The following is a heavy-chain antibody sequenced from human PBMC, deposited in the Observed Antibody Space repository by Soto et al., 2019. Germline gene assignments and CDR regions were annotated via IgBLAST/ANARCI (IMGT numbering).Heavy chain of an antibody. CDR2: IKQDGSEK. Sequence: EVQLVESGGGLVQPGGSLRLSCAASGFTFSSYWMSWVRQSPGKGLVWVANIKQDGSEKYYVDSVKGRFTISRDNAKNSLYLQMNSLRAEDTAVYYCARGYNWNVGAGDFDYWGQGTLVTVSS. J-gene: IGHJ4*02. V-gene: IGHV3-7*01. CDR1: GFTFSSYW. CDR3: ARGYNWNVGAGDFDY. D-gene: IGHD1-20*01.